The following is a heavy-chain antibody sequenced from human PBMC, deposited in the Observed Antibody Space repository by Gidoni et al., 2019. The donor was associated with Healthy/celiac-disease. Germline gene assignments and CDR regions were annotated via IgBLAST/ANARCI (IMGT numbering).Heavy chain of an antibody. D-gene: IGHD2-21*02. Sequence: QVQLVESGGGVVQPGRSLRLPCAASGFTFSSYGLHWVRQAPGKGLEWVAVIWYDGSNKYYADSVKGRFTISRDNSKNTLYLQMNSLRSEDTAVYYCARGSPYCGGDCYPGYFDYWGQGTLVTVSS. V-gene: IGHV3-33*01. CDR1: GFTFSSYG. CDR2: IWYDGSNK. CDR3: ARGSPYCGGDCYPGYFDY. J-gene: IGHJ4*02.